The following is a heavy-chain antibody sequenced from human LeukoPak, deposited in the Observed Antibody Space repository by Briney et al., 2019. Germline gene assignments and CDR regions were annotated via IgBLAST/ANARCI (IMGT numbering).Heavy chain of an antibody. Sequence: GGSLRLSCAVSGITLSNYGMSWVRQAPGKGLEWVAGIRDSGGRTNYADSVKGRFTISRDNPKNTLYLQMNSLRPEDTAVYFCAKRGVVIRVILVGFHKEAYYFDSWGQGVLVTVSS. D-gene: IGHD3-22*01. CDR2: IRDSGGRT. J-gene: IGHJ4*02. CDR3: AKRGVVIRVILVGFHKEAYYFDS. V-gene: IGHV3-23*01. CDR1: GITLSNYG.